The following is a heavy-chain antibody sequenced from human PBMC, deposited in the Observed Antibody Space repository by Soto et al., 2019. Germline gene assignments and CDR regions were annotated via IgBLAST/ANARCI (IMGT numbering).Heavy chain of an antibody. V-gene: IGHV1-18*01. CDR1: GYTFTSYG. CDR2: ISAYNGNT. CDR3: AREYCSSASCYGPDF. J-gene: IGHJ4*02. Sequence: ASVKVSCKASGYTFTSYGISWVRQAPGQGLEWMGWISAYNGNTNYTQKVQGRVTVTTDTSTSTAYMDLRSLRSDDTAVYYCAREYCSSASCYGPDFWGQGTLVTVSS. D-gene: IGHD2-2*01.